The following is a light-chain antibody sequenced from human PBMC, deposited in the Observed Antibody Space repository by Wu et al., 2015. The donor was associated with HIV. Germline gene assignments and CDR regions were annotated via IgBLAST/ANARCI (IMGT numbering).Light chain of an antibody. Sequence: DIQMTQSPSSLPASVGDTVTITCRASQDISNSLAWYQQKPGKAPKLLLSAASSLEIGVPSRFSGSGSGTDYSLTISSLQPEDFATYYCQQSYSTPWTFGQGTKVEIK. V-gene: IGKV1-NL1*01. CDR1: QDISNS. CDR2: AAS. CDR3: QQSYSTPWT. J-gene: IGKJ1*01.